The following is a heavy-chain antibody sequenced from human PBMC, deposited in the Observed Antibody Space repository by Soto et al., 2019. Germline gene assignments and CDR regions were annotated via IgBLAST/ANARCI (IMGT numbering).Heavy chain of an antibody. J-gene: IGHJ5*02. CDR3: ARTHYDFWSGSNWFDP. CDR2: IDWDDDK. D-gene: IGHD3-3*01. V-gene: IGHV2-70*01. Sequence: SGPTLVNPTQTLTLTCTFSGFSLSTSGMCVSWIRQPPGKALEWPALIDWDDDKYYSTSLKTRLTISKDTSKNQVVLTMTNMDPVDTATYYCARTHYDFWSGSNWFDPWGQGTLVTVSS. CDR1: GFSLSTSGMC.